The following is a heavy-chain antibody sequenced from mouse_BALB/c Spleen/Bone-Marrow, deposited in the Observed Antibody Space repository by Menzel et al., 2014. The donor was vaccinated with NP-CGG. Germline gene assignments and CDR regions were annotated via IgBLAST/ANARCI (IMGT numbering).Heavy chain of an antibody. CDR2: IDSENGDT. CDR3: SDGNFYALDY. D-gene: IGHD2-1*01. J-gene: IGHJ4*01. Sequence: VQLQQSGAELVRSGASVKLSCTASGFNIKDYYIHWVKQRPEQGLEWIGWIDSENGDTEYAPKFQGKATMTADTSSNTAYLQLSSLTSVDTAVYYCSDGNFYALDYWGQGTSVTVSS. V-gene: IGHV14-4*02. CDR1: GFNIKDYY.